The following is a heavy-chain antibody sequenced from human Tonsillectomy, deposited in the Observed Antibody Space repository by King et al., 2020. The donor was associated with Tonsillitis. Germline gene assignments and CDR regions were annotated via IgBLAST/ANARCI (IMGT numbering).Heavy chain of an antibody. V-gene: IGHV4-34*01. CDR2: LTHSGIT. CDR1: GGSFSGYS. J-gene: IGHJ6*02. Sequence: VQLQQWGAGLLKPSETLSLTCAVYGGSFSGYSWSWIRQPPGKGLEGIGELTHSGITTYNPSLKSRVTISADTSKNQFSLKLRSVTAADTAVYYCARGPYYDFWSGPEDYYYGMDVWGQGTTVTVSS. D-gene: IGHD3-3*01. CDR3: ARGPYYDFWSGPEDYYYGMDV.